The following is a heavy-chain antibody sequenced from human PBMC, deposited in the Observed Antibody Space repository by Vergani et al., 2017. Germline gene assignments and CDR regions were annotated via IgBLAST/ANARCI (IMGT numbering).Heavy chain of an antibody. CDR2: IHASGTK. V-gene: IGHV4-61*02. Sequence: QVHLNEAGPGLVKPSQTLSLTCTVSGASITSGSFYWSWIRQPAGKGLEWIGRIHASGTKNYNPSLRSRVTLSVDTSKNQLSLKMISVTAADTAVYYCASSSGYYAPQDYWGQGTLVTVSS. CDR1: GASITSGSFY. J-gene: IGHJ4*02. D-gene: IGHD3-22*01. CDR3: ASSSGYYAPQDY.